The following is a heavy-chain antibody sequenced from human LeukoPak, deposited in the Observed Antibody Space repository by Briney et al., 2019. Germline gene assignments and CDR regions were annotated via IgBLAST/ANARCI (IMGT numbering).Heavy chain of an antibody. CDR1: GFTVSSNY. CDR2: IYSGGST. D-gene: IGHD3-9*01. CDR3: ARDPFDRSSGY. J-gene: IGHJ4*02. Sequence: GGSLRLSCAASGFTVSSNYMSWVRQAPGKGLEGVSVIYSGGSTYYADSVKGRFTISRDNSKNTLYLQMNSLRAEDTAVYYCARDPFDRSSGYWGQGTLVTVSS. V-gene: IGHV3-66*02.